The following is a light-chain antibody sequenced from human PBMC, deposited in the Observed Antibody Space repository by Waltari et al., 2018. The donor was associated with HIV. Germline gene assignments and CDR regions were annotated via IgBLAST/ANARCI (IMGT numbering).Light chain of an antibody. CDR1: SIGSKS. J-gene: IGLJ1*01. CDR2: GDT. CDR3: QVWDKNTGI. V-gene: IGLV3-9*01. Sequence: SYELTQPLSVSVALGQTAKVPCGGDSIGSKSVQWYQQKPGQAPVLVIYGDTNRPSGIPERFSGSNSGNTATLSISSAQAGDEADYYCQVWDKNTGIFGTGTKDTVL.